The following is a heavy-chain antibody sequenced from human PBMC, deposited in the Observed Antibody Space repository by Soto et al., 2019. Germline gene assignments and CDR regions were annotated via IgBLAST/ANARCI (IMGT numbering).Heavy chain of an antibody. Sequence: QVQLVQSGAEVKKPGASVKVSCKASGYTFTGYYMHWVRQAPGQGLEWMGWINPNSGGTNYAQKFQGRVTMTRDTSISTAYMELSRLRSDDTAVYYCERVDPSGYYTGFHYYGMDVWGQGTTVTVSS. CDR3: ERVDPSGYYTGFHYYGMDV. CDR1: GYTFTGYY. D-gene: IGHD3-3*01. J-gene: IGHJ6*02. V-gene: IGHV1-2*02. CDR2: INPNSGGT.